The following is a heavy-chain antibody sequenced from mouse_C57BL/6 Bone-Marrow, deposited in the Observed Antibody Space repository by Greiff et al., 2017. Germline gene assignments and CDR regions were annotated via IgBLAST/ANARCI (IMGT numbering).Heavy chain of an antibody. CDR1: GYTFTSYW. D-gene: IGHD1-2*01. J-gene: IGHJ3*01. V-gene: IGHV1-64*01. CDR3: SRSARPLFAY. CDR2: IHPNSGST. Sequence: QVQLQQPGAELVKPGASVKLSCKASGYTFTSYWMHWVKQRPGQGLEWIGMIHPNSGSTNYNEKFKSKATLTVDKSSSTAYMQLSSLSSEDSAVYYGSRSARPLFAYWGQGTLVTVSA.